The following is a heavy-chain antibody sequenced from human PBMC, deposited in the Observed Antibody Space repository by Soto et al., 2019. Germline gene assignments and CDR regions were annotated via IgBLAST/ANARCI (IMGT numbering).Heavy chain of an antibody. CDR1: GFTFSSYA. CDR3: AKGLGYCSSTSCYRSFGYGMDV. D-gene: IGHD2-2*02. CDR2: ISGSGGST. V-gene: IGHV3-23*01. Sequence: GGSLRLSCAASGFTFSSYAMSWVRQAPGKGLEWVSAISGSGGSTYYADSVKGRFTISRDNSKNTLYLQMNSLRAEDTAVYYCAKGLGYCSSTSCYRSFGYGMDVWGQGTTVTVS. J-gene: IGHJ6*02.